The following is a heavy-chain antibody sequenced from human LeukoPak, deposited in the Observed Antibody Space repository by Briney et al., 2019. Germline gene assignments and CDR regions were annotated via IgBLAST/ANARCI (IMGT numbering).Heavy chain of an antibody. Sequence: QSGRSQRLSCAASGFTFTTYAMSWVRQAPGKGLEWVSTISGSGGGTYYADSVKGRFTISRDNSKNTLYLQMNSLRAEDTAVYYCARVVRYYYGSGGMDVWGQGTTVTVSS. CDR3: ARVVRYYYGSGGMDV. CDR2: ISGSGGGT. V-gene: IGHV3-23*01. D-gene: IGHD3-10*01. J-gene: IGHJ6*02. CDR1: GFTFTTYA.